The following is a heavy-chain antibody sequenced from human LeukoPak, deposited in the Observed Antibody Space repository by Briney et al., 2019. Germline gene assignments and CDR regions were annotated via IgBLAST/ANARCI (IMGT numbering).Heavy chain of an antibody. J-gene: IGHJ4*02. V-gene: IGHV3-30*18. Sequence: PGGSLRLSCAASGFTFNNFGMHWVRQAPGKGLEWVAVISSDGNDKYYANAVKGRFTISRDNSMNTLYLQMSSLRVEDTAIYYCAKDLTTLTLGKDYWRQGTLVTVSS. CDR2: ISSDGNDK. CDR3: AKDLTTLTLGKDY. D-gene: IGHD4-17*01. CDR1: GFTFNNFG.